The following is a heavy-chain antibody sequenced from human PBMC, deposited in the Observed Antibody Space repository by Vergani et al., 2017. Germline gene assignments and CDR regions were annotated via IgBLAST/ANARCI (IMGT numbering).Heavy chain of an antibody. Sequence: QVHLVESGGGVVQPGRSLTLSCVASGFSFRGHGMHWVRQAPGKGLEWVAMISYDGDRRDYGDFAKGRFTISRDSSKTVYLQMNSLRVEDTAMYYCAKDIQYQLLRSYFDYWGQGTLVTVSS. J-gene: IGHJ4*02. CDR2: ISYDGDRR. CDR1: GFSFRGHG. CDR3: AKDIQYQLLRSYFDY. V-gene: IGHV3-30*18. D-gene: IGHD2-2*01.